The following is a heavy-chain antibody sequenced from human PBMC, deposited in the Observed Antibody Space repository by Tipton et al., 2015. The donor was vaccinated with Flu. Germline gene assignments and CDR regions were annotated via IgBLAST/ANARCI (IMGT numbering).Heavy chain of an antibody. CDR3: ARGFGVLSPYYYNMDV. J-gene: IGHJ6*02. CDR1: GDSVGSVYF. V-gene: IGHV4-38-2*01. CDR2: LSHSGRT. D-gene: IGHD3-3*01. Sequence: TLSLTCSVSGDSVGSVYFWGWIRQPPGKGLEWIGSLSHSGRTYYNPSLRSRVTISADTWKTQFSLKLGSVTAADTAVYYCARGFGVLSPYYYNMDVWGQGTAVTVSS.